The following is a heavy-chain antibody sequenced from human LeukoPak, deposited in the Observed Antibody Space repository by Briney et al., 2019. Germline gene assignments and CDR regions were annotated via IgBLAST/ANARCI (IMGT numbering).Heavy chain of an antibody. V-gene: IGHV1-18*01. CDR1: GYTFTSYG. CDR3: ARDGDNYYDSSGHHERFDP. J-gene: IGHJ5*02. D-gene: IGHD3-22*01. CDR2: ISAYNGNT. Sequence: ASVKVSCKASGYTFTSYGISWVRQAPGQGLEWMGWISAYNGNTNYAQKLQGRVTMTTDTSTSTAYMELRSLRSDDTAVYYCARDGDNYYDSSGHHERFDPWGQGTLVTVSS.